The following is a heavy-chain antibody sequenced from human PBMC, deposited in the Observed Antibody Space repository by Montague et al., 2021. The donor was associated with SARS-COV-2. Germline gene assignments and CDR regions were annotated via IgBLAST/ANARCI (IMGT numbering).Heavy chain of an antibody. J-gene: IGHJ6*02. V-gene: IGHV4-39*07. CDR3: ARVGRQQLVRLSGMDV. D-gene: IGHD6-13*01. CDR1: GGSISSSSYY. Sequence: SETLSLTRTVSGGSISSSSYYWGWIRQPPRKGLEWIGSIYYSGSTYYNPSLKSRVTISVDTSKNQFSLKLSSVTAADTAVYYCARVGRQQLVRLSGMDVWGQGTTVTVSS. CDR2: IYYSGST.